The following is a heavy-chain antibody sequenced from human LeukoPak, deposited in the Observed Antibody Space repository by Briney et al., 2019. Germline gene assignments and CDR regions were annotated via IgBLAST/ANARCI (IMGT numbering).Heavy chain of an antibody. CDR1: GGSISSYY. D-gene: IGHD6-13*01. CDR3: ARLNIAAAGKIVPANDY. J-gene: IGHJ4*02. Sequence: PSETLSLTCTVSGGSISSYYWSWIRQPPGKGLEWIGYIYYSGSTNYNPSLKSRVTISVDTSKNQFSLKLSSVTAADTAVYYCARLNIAAAGKIVPANDYWGQGTLVTVSS. V-gene: IGHV4-59*01. CDR2: IYYSGST.